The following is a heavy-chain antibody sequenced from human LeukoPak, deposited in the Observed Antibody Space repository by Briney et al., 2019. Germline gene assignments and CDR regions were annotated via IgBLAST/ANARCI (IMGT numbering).Heavy chain of an antibody. J-gene: IGHJ4*02. CDR2: INPSGGST. CDR1: GYTFTSYY. CDR3: ARDLGDSYDSSGYYTPYFDY. Sequence: GASVKVSCKASGYTFTSYYMHWVRQAPGQGLEWIGIINPSGGSTSYAQKFQGRVTMTRDTSTSTVYMELSSLRSEDTAVYYCARDLGDSYDSSGYYTPYFDYWGQGTLVTVSS. V-gene: IGHV1-46*01. D-gene: IGHD3-22*01.